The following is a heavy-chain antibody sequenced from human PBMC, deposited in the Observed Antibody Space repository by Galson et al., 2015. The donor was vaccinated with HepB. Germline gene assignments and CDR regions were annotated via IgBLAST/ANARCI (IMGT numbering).Heavy chain of an antibody. CDR2: IDHSGST. CDR3: ARHKRFD. CDR1: GGSFSGFSNYY. V-gene: IGHV4-34*01. J-gene: IGHJ3*01. Sequence: LSLTCAVYGGSFSGFSNYYWTWIRRPPGKGLEWIGEIDHSGSTNYNPSLKSRVTISVDTSKNQFSLKLSSVTAADTAVYYCARHKRFD.